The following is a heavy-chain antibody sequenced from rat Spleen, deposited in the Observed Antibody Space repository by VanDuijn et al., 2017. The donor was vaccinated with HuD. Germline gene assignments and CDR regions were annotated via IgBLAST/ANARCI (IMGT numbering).Heavy chain of an antibody. V-gene: IGHV5-29*01. CDR1: GLTFSDFY. CDR2: ISYDDRST. Sequence: EVQLVESDGGLVQPGRSLKLSCAASGLTFSDFYMAWVRQAPTKGLEWVATISYDDRSTYYRDSVKGRFTISRDNAKNTQYLEMDSLSSEDTATYYCARGYVMDAWGQGASVTVSS. CDR3: ARGYVMDA. J-gene: IGHJ4*01.